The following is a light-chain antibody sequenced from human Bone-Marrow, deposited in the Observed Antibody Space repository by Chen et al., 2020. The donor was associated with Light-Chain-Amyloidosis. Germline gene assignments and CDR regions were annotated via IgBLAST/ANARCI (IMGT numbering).Light chain of an antibody. Sequence: EIVLTQSPGTLSLSPGEGANLSCRASQTISSNYLTWYQQKFGHAPRLLIYGSSSRATGIPDRFTGSGSGTDFTRTINRLEPEDFAMYYWQQYGTSPLTFGGGTKVEIK. CDR1: QTISSNY. CDR3: QQYGTSPLT. V-gene: IGKV3-20*01. J-gene: IGKJ4*01. CDR2: GSS.